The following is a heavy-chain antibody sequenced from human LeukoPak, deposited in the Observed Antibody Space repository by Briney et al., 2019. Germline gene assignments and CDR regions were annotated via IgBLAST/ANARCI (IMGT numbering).Heavy chain of an antibody. D-gene: IGHD3-10*01. J-gene: IGHJ3*02. V-gene: IGHV4-4*02. CDR2: IYRSGST. Sequence: PSETLSLTCAVSGGSISSSNWWSWVRPPPGKGLEWIGEIYRSGSTNYNPSLKSRVTISVDKSKNQFSLKLSSVTAADTAVYYCARDARGMVRGVINDAFDIWGQGTMVTVSS. CDR3: ARDARGMVRGVINDAFDI. CDR1: GGSISSSNW.